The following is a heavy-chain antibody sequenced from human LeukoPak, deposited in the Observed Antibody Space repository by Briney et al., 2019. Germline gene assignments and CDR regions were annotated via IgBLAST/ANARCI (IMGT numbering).Heavy chain of an antibody. J-gene: IGHJ3*02. V-gene: IGHV3-23*01. Sequence: GGSLRLSCTASGFTFSNYALTWVRQAPGKGLEWVSAISGSGGSTYYADSVKGRFTISRDNSKNTLYLQMNSLRAEDTAVYYCAKDLVVVNDAFDIWGQGTMVTVSS. CDR2: ISGSGGST. CDR1: GFTFSNYA. D-gene: IGHD3-22*01. CDR3: AKDLVVVNDAFDI.